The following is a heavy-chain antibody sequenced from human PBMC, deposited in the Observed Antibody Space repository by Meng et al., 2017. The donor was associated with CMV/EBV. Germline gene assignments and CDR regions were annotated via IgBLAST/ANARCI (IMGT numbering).Heavy chain of an antibody. J-gene: IGHJ4*02. CDR1: GFTFSSYE. V-gene: IGHV3-48*03. D-gene: IGHD6-13*01. Sequence: LSLTCAASGFTFSSYEMNWVRQAPGKGLEWVSYISSSGSTIYYADSVKGRFTISRDNAKNSLYLQMNSLRAEDTAVYYCARVGYSSSSYWGQGTLVTVSS. CDR2: ISSSGSTI. CDR3: ARVGYSSSSY.